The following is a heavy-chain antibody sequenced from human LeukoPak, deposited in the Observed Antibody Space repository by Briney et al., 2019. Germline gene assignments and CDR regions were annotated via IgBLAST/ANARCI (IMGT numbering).Heavy chain of an antibody. CDR2: ISTSGTYT. CDR1: GFTFSDHY. CDR3: ARSHYGLYV. V-gene: IGHV3-11*03. J-gene: IGHJ6*02. Sequence: GGSLRLSCAASGFTFSDHYMSWIRQVPGKGLEWVSYISTSGTYTNYADSVKGRFTISRDNAKNSLYLQMNSLRAEDTAVYYCARSHYGLYVWGQVTTVTVSS.